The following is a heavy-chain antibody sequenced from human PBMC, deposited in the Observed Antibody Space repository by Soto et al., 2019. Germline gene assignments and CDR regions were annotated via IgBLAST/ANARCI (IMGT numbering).Heavy chain of an antibody. V-gene: IGHV1-18*01. J-gene: IGHJ4*02. CDR3: ARDRGGVTTVSDYFDY. CDR1: GYTFTSYG. CDR2: ISAYNGNT. Sequence: ASVKVSCKASGYTFTSYGISWVRQAPGQGLEWMGWISAYNGNTNYAQKLQGRVTMTTDTSTSTAYMELRSLRSDDTAVYYCARDRGGVTTVSDYFDYWGQGTLVTVSS. D-gene: IGHD4-17*01.